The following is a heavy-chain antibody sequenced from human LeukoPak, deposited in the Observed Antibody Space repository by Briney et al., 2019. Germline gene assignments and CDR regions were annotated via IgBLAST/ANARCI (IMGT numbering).Heavy chain of an antibody. D-gene: IGHD2-8*01. J-gene: IGHJ4*02. CDR3: TTEDYCTNGVCFSYPFDY. V-gene: IGHV3-74*01. CDR1: GFTFSTYR. Sequence: GGSLRLSCAASGFTFSTYRMHWVRQAPGKGLVWVSRINSDGSSTSYADSVKGRFTISRDNAKNTLYLQMNTLRVEDTAVYYCTTEDYCTNGVCFSYPFDYWGQGTLVTVSS. CDR2: INSDGSST.